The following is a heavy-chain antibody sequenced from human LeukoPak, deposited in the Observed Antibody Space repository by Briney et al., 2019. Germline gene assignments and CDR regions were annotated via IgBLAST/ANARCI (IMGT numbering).Heavy chain of an antibody. CDR2: INQDGSGR. J-gene: IGHJ4*02. V-gene: IGHV3-7*01. CDR1: GFTFSTYA. Sequence: GGSLRLSCAASGFTFSTYAMSWVRQAPGKGLEWVANINQDGSGRYHVDSVKGRITISRDNAKNSLYLQMNSLRAEDTAVYYCARDPDYGDPGPFWDYWGQGTLVTVSS. D-gene: IGHD4-17*01. CDR3: ARDPDYGDPGPFWDY.